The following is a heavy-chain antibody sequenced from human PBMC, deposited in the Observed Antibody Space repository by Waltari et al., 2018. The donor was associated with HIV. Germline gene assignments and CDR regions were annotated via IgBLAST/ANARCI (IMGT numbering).Heavy chain of an antibody. V-gene: IGHV4-38-2*02. J-gene: IGHJ3*01. CDR3: ARDQDYYDSTGYTCYAFDP. CDR2: IYRTGTT. CDR1: GSSISSRYY. D-gene: IGHD3-22*01. Sequence: QVRLQESGPGLVKPSETLSLTCSVSGSSISSRYYWGWIRHAPGKGLEWIGSIYRTGTTYYNPSLKSRVSVSVNMSKNQFSLKLSSVTAADTAVYYCARDQDYYDSTGYTCYAFDPWGQGTMVIVSS.